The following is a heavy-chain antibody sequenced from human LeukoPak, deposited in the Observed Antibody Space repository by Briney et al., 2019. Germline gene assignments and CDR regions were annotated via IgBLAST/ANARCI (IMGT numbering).Heavy chain of an antibody. CDR3: AKDGGGLSGYDWFDD. CDR2: MNEDGSAK. D-gene: IGHD5-12*01. CDR1: GFTFSAYW. V-gene: IGHV3-7*01. J-gene: IGHJ4*02. Sequence: GGSLSLSCAAYGFTFSAYWLTWVRQAPGQGLEWVANMNEDGSAKYYVDSVKGRFTISRDNAKNSLYLQMNSLRDEDTAVYYCAKDGGGLSGYDWFDDWGQGTLVTVSS.